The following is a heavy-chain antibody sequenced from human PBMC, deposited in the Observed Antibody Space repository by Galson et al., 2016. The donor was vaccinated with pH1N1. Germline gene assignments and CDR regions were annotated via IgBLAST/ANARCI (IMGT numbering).Heavy chain of an antibody. Sequence: SLRLSCAASGFTFHDYTMHWVRQTPGTGLESVSLVSWDGGSTYYADYVKGRFTVSRDNIKNSLYLQMNSLRSEDTALYYCAKEIQRGSYGMDVWGRGTTVTVSS. CDR1: GFTFHDYT. CDR2: VSWDGGST. CDR3: AKEIQRGSYGMDV. J-gene: IGHJ6*02. D-gene: IGHD3-16*01. V-gene: IGHV3-43*01.